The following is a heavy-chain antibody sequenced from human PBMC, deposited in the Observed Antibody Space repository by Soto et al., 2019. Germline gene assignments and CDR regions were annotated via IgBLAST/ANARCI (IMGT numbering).Heavy chain of an antibody. Sequence: GXSVKVSCEGSGYTLTSYGISWVRQAPGQGLEWMGWISAYNGNTNYSQKLQGRVTMTTDTSTSTAYMELRRLSSDDTAVYYCARAHGAIVVVPAAIPYYWGQGTLLTVSS. D-gene: IGHD2-2*01. J-gene: IGHJ4*02. CDR1: GYTLTSYG. CDR3: ARAHGAIVVVPAAIPYY. V-gene: IGHV1-18*04. CDR2: ISAYNGNT.